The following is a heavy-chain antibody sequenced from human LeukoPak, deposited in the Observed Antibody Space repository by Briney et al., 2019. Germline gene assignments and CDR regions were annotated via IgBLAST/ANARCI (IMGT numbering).Heavy chain of an antibody. CDR1: GFTFSSYD. Sequence: GGSLRLSCAASGFTFSSYDMHWVRQATGKGLEWVSAIGTAGDTYYPGSVKGRFTISRENAKNSLYLQMNSLRAGDTAVYYCARSVEKLNYFDYGGREPLVTVSS. CDR3: ARSVEKLNYFDY. J-gene: IGHJ4*02. V-gene: IGHV3-13*01. D-gene: IGHD1-1*01. CDR2: IGTAGDT.